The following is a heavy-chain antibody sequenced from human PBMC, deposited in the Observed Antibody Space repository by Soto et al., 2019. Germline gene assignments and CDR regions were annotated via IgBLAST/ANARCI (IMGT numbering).Heavy chain of an antibody. Sequence: QVQLVQSGAEVKKPGASVKVSCKASGYTFTNNDINWVRQTTGQGLEWMGWMNPNSGDTGYAQKFQGRVTMTRDTSIRTAYMELRSLRSDDTAVYYCARVGGNWNDDYFDYWGQGTLVTVSS. CDR2: MNPNSGDT. CDR3: ARVGGNWNDDYFDY. CDR1: GYTFTNND. J-gene: IGHJ4*02. D-gene: IGHD1-1*01. V-gene: IGHV1-8*01.